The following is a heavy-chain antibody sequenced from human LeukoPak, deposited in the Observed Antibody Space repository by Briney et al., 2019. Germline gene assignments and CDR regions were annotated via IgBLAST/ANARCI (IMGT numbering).Heavy chain of an antibody. Sequence: GGSLRLSCAASGFTFTNYGMNWVRLAPGRGLEWVSYISSTTSTIYFADSVKGRFTISRDNTGNSLYLQMNSLRDEDTAVYFCARREYCSGGSCKGFDPWGQGTLVTVSS. D-gene: IGHD2-15*01. CDR3: ARREYCSGGSCKGFDP. CDR1: GFTFTNYG. V-gene: IGHV3-48*02. CDR2: ISSTTSTI. J-gene: IGHJ5*02.